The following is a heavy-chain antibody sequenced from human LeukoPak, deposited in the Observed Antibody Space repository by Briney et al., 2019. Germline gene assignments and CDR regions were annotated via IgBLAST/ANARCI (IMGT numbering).Heavy chain of an antibody. V-gene: IGHV4-39*01. CDR1: GGSISTSSQY. CDR2: LYYAGST. Sequence: TPSETLSLTCSVSGGSISTSSQYWVWIRQTPGKGLEWIGSLYYAGSTYNNPSLESRVTISIDTSKNQFSLRLTSVTAADTAVYFCARPFYSSGWYGAFDIWGPGTMVTVSS. CDR3: ARPFYSSGWYGAFDI. D-gene: IGHD6-19*01. J-gene: IGHJ3*02.